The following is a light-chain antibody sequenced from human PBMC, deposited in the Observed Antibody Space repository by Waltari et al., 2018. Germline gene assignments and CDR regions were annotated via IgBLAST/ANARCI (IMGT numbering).Light chain of an antibody. CDR2: VQN. CDR1: SPRRFY. J-gene: IGLJ2*01. CDR3: HSRDTSSTRV. V-gene: IGLV3-19*01. Sequence: SSEVTQDPSVSVALGQTVRITCQGDSPRRFYESWYQERPGQAPILVLYVQNNRPAGIPDRFSGSTSGNTASLTITGAQAEDEADYYCHSRDTSSTRVFGGGTRLTV.